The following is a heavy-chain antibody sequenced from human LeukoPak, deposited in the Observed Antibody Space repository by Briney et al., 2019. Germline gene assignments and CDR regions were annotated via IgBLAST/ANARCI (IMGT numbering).Heavy chain of an antibody. CDR1: GYTFTSYS. CDR3: ARVVHPYDYESSGLTYDAFDI. D-gene: IGHD3-22*01. Sequence: ASVKVSCKASGYTFTSYSMNWVRQAPGQGLEWLGWINTNTGDPTYAQGFTGRFVFSLDTSVNTAYLQISSLKAEDTAVYYCARVVHPYDYESSGLTYDAFDIWGQGTMVTVSS. CDR2: INTNTGDP. V-gene: IGHV7-4-1*02. J-gene: IGHJ3*02.